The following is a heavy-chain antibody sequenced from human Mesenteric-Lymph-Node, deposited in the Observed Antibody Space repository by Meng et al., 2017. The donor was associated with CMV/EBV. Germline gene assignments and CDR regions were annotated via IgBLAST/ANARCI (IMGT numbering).Heavy chain of an antibody. Sequence: QLQLQESGPGLGKPSETLSSTCTVSGGSISSSSYYWGWIRQPPGKGLEWIGSIYYSGSTYYNPSLKSRVTISVDTSKNQFSLKLSSVTAADTAVYYCARPHYYGSGSSPWFDPWGQGTLVTVSS. CDR1: GGSISSSSYY. CDR2: IYYSGST. CDR3: ARPHYYGSGSSPWFDP. V-gene: IGHV4-39*01. J-gene: IGHJ5*02. D-gene: IGHD3-10*01.